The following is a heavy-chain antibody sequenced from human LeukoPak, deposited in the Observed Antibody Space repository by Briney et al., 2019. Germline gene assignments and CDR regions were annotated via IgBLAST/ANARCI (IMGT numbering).Heavy chain of an antibody. CDR1: GFTFSDHY. J-gene: IGHJ3*02. CDR2: TRNKANSYTT. Sequence: PGGSLRLSCAASGFTFSDHYMDWVRQAPGKGLEWVGRTRNKANSYTTEYAASVKGRFTISRDDSKNSLYLQMNSLKTEDTAVYYCARAGAYCSSTSCHDAFDIWGQGTMVTVSS. CDR3: ARAGAYCSSTSCHDAFDI. D-gene: IGHD2-2*01. V-gene: IGHV3-72*01.